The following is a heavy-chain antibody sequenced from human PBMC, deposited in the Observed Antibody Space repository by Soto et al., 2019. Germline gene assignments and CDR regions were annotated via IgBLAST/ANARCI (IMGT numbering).Heavy chain of an antibody. J-gene: IGHJ4*02. CDR1: GFTFSSYW. Sequence: GWSLRLSCAASGFTFSSYWMSWVRQTPGKGLEWVANIKQDGSEKYYVDSVKGRFTISRDNAKNSLYLQMNSLRAEDTAVYYCATSLYGSGSFDYWGQGTLVTVSS. D-gene: IGHD3-10*01. CDR2: IKQDGSEK. CDR3: ATSLYGSGSFDY. V-gene: IGHV3-7*03.